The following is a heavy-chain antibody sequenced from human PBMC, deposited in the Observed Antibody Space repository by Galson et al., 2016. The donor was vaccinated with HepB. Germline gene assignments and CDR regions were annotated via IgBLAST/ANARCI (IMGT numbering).Heavy chain of an antibody. D-gene: IGHD3-10*01. Sequence: SVKVSCKVSGYILSKISMHWLRQGPGKGLEWMGGFDPEEGETIYAQNFQGRVTMTEDISTDIAYMELNSLRSDDTAVYYCATGVHYYGSKSPAIDYWGQGTLVTVSS. CDR2: FDPEEGET. V-gene: IGHV1-24*01. CDR3: ATGVHYYGSKSPAIDY. J-gene: IGHJ4*02. CDR1: GYILSKIS.